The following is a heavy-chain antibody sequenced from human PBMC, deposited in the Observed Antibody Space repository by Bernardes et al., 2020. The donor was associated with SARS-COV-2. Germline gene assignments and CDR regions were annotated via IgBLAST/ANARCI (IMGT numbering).Heavy chain of an antibody. CDR2: FDPEDGET. CDR3: ATVVSGSYYAFDY. V-gene: IGHV1-24*01. D-gene: IGHD1-26*01. CDR1: GYTLTELS. Sequence: ASVKVSCKVSGYTLTELSMHWVRQAPGKGLEWMGGFDPEDGETIYAQKLQGRVTMTEDTSTDTAYMELSRLRSEDTAVYYCATVVSGSYYAFDYWGQGTLVTVSS. J-gene: IGHJ4*02.